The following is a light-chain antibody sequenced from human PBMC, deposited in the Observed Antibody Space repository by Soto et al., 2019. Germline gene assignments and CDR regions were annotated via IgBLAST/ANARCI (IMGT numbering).Light chain of an antibody. CDR1: SSDVGGSNY. Sequence: QSALTQPASVSGSPGQSITISCTGTSSDVGGSNYVSWYQQHPGKAPKLMIYEVRNRPSGVSNRFSGSKSGTTASLTISGLQAEDEADYYCSSYAGSSTHVVFGGGTKPPS. CDR3: SSYAGSSTHVV. V-gene: IGLV2-14*01. J-gene: IGLJ2*01. CDR2: EVR.